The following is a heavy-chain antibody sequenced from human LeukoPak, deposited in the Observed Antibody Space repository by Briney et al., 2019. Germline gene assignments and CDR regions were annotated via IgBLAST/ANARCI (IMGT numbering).Heavy chain of an antibody. J-gene: IGHJ4*02. D-gene: IGHD2-15*01. CDR3: ARAPAGCGGTCAFDY. Sequence: PSGTLSLTCTVSGASMSKAFWSWIRQPAGKGLEWIGRIYTSGTTNYNPSLKSRVTLSVDTSNNQFSLKLTSVTAADTALYYCARAPAGCGGTCAFDYWGQGTLVTVSS. CDR1: GASMSKAF. V-gene: IGHV4-4*07. CDR2: IYTSGTT.